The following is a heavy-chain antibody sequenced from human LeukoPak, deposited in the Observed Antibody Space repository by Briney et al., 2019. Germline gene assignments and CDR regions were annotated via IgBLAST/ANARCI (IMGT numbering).Heavy chain of an antibody. Sequence: GGSLRLSWAASGNYWMHWVRQAPGKGLVWVSHINSDGSWTSYADSVKGRFTISKDNAKNTVYLQMNNLRAEDTAVYYCVSFYEAYWGRGTLVTVSS. J-gene: IGHJ4*02. CDR3: VSFYEAY. V-gene: IGHV3-74*01. CDR2: INSDGSWT. CDR1: GNYW. D-gene: IGHD2/OR15-2a*01.